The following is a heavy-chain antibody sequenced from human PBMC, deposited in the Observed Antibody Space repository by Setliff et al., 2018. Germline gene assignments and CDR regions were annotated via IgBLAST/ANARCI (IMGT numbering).Heavy chain of an antibody. J-gene: IGHJ5*02. V-gene: IGHV3-74*01. Sequence: GGSLRLSCGASGFTFSKYWMYWVRQVPGKGLVWVSRINGDGTITNYADSVKGRFTISRDNAQKTLYLHMNNLRADDTAVFYCVPGRGSWGQGALVTVSS. CDR3: VPGRGS. CDR2: INGDGTIT. D-gene: IGHD6-25*01. CDR1: GFTFSKYW.